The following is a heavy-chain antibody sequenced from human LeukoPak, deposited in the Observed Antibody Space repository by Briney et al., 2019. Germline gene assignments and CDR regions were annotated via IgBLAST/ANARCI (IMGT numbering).Heavy chain of an antibody. Sequence: GGSLRLSCAASGFTFSRYWMHWVRQAPGKGLVWVSRINSEGSSTSYADSVKGRFTISRDNAKNSLYLQMNSLRAEDTAVYYCARDSSRITMIVVQPDPFDYWGQGTLVTVSS. D-gene: IGHD3-22*01. CDR3: ARDSSRITMIVVQPDPFDY. CDR1: GFTFSRYW. CDR2: INSEGSST. J-gene: IGHJ4*02. V-gene: IGHV3-74*01.